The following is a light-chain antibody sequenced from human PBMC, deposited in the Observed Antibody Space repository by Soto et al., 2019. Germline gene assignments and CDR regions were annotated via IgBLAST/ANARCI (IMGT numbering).Light chain of an antibody. Sequence: QSALTQPRSVSGSPGQSVTISCTGTSSDVGGYNSVSWYQQYPGKAPKLMIYDVSKRPSGVPDRFSGSKSGNAASLTISGLQAEDEADYYCCSYAGTYTRVFGGGTKVTVL. CDR3: CSYAGTYTRV. CDR2: DVS. V-gene: IGLV2-11*01. CDR1: SSDVGGYNS. J-gene: IGLJ3*02.